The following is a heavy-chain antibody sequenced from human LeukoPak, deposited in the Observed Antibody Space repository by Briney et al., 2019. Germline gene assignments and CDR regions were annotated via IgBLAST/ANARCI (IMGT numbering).Heavy chain of an antibody. D-gene: IGHD3-3*01. Sequence: PSETLSLTCTVSGGSIRSSYYYWGWIRQPPGKGLEWVAVISYDGSNKYYADSVKGRFTISRDNSKNTLYLQMNSLRPEDTAVYYCAKDFFKWLYHFDYWGQGTLVTVSS. J-gene: IGHJ4*02. V-gene: IGHV3-30*18. CDR1: GGSIRS. CDR3: AKDFFKWLYHFDY. CDR2: ISYDGSNK.